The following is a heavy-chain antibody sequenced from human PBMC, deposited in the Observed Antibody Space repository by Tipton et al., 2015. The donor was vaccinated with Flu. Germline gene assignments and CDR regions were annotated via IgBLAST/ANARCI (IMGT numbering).Heavy chain of an antibody. J-gene: IGHJ6*03. V-gene: IGHV4-34*01. CDR1: GGSFSVYY. Sequence: TLSLTCAVYGGSFSVYYWSWIRQPPGKGLEWIGEINHSGSTNYNPSLKSRVTISVDTSKNQFSLKLSSVTAADTAVYYCARPRTHYYYYMDVWGKGTTVTVSS. CDR3: ARPRTHYYYYMDV. CDR2: INHSGST. D-gene: IGHD1-7*01.